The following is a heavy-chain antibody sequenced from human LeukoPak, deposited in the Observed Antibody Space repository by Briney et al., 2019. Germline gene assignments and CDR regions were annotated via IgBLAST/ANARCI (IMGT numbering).Heavy chain of an antibody. CDR1: GGSISSSSYY. D-gene: IGHD1-26*01. CDR2: IYYSGST. J-gene: IGHJ3*02. Sequence: SETLSLTCTVSGGSISSSSYYWGWIRQPPGTGLEWIGSIYYSGSTYYNPSLKSRVTISVDTSKNQFSLKLSSVTAADTAVYYCARDSGSYFGFAFDIWGQGTMVTVSS. V-gene: IGHV4-39*07. CDR3: ARDSGSYFGFAFDI.